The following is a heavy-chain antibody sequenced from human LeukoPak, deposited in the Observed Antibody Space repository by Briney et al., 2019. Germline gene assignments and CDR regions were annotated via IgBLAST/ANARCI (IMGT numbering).Heavy chain of an antibody. D-gene: IGHD3-3*01. CDR3: ARGGAYYDFWSGYYTDWFDP. CDR2: INHSGST. V-gene: IGHV4-34*01. CDR1: GGSLSGYY. Sequence: LETLSLTRAVYGGSLSGYYWSWIRQPPGKGLEWIGEINHSGSTNYNPSLKSRVTISVDTSKNQFSLKLSSVTAADTAVYYCARGGAYYDFWSGYYTDWFDPWGQGTLVTVSS. J-gene: IGHJ5*02.